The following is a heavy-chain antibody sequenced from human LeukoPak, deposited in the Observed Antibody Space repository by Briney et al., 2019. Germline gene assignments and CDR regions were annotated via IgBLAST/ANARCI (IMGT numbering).Heavy chain of an antibody. D-gene: IGHD5-18*01. CDR2: ISWNSGSI. CDR1: GFTFDDYA. V-gene: IGHV3-9*01. J-gene: IGHJ6*02. CDR3: AKDRGYSYGSDGMDV. Sequence: GGSLRLSCAASGFTFDDYAMHWVRQAPGKGLEWVSGISWNSGSIGYAVSVKGRFTISRDKAKNSLYLQMNSLRTEDTALYYCAKDRGYSYGSDGMDVWGQGTTVTVSS.